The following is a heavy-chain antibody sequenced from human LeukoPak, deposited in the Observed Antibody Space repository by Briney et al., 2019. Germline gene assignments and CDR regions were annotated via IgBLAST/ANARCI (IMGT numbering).Heavy chain of an antibody. CDR2: IKQDGSQK. CDR1: GFTFSNYW. J-gene: IGHJ4*02. Sequence: PGGSLRLSCAASGFTFSNYWMNWVRQVPGKGLEWLANIKQDGSQKYYLDSVKGRFTISRGNAKNSLYLQMNSLRAEDTAVYYCARDEHWGQGTLVTVSS. CDR3: ARDEH. V-gene: IGHV3-7*01.